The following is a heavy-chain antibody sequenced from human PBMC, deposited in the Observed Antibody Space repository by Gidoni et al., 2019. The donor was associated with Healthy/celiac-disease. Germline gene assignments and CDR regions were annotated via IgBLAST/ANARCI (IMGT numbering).Heavy chain of an antibody. J-gene: IGHJ5*02. V-gene: IGHV4-59*08. CDR1: GGSISSYY. Sequence: QVQLQESGPGLVKPSATLSLTCTVSGGSISSYYWSWIRQPPGKGLEWIGYIYYSGSTNYNPSLKSRVTISVDTSKNQFSLKLSSVTAADTAVYYCARQHGSGSYYYGGNWFDPWGQGTLVTVSS. CDR3: ARQHGSGSYYYGGNWFDP. CDR2: IYYSGST. D-gene: IGHD3-10*01.